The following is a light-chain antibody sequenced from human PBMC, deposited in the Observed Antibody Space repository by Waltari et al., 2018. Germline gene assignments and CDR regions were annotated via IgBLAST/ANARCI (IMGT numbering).Light chain of an antibody. V-gene: IGLV3-19*01. Sequence: SSELTQDPAVSVAFGQTVRITCQGDSLRRYYASWYQQRPGQAPILVLYGQNNRPSGIPDRFSGSISGNTASLTITGAQAEDEADYYCHSRDTSSTRVFGGGTRLTV. CDR3: HSRDTSSTRV. CDR2: GQN. J-gene: IGLJ2*01. CDR1: SLRRYY.